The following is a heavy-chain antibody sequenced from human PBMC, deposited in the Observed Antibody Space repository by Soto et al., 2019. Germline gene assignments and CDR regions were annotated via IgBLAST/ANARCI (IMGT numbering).Heavy chain of an antibody. Sequence: GGSLRLSCAASGFTFSSYAMSWVRQAPGKGLEWVSVISGSDDSTYYADSVKGRFTISRDNSKNTLYLQMNSLRAEDTAVYYCAKSSSSSTFDYWGQGNLVTVSS. V-gene: IGHV3-23*01. J-gene: IGHJ4*02. CDR1: GFTFSSYA. CDR2: ISGSDDST. CDR3: AKSSSSSTFDY. D-gene: IGHD6-6*01.